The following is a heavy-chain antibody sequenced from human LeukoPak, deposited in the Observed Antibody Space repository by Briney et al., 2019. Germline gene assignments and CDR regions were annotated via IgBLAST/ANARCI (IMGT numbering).Heavy chain of an antibody. Sequence: GGSLRLSCAASGFALSCRWMNWVRQAPGKGPEWVGRIKSKTDGGTTDYAAPVKGRFTISRDDSKNTLYLQMNSLKTEDTAVYYCTTRLYGDYVDYWGQGTLVTVSS. CDR2: IKSKTDGGTT. J-gene: IGHJ4*02. CDR1: GFALSCRW. CDR3: TTRLYGDYVDY. D-gene: IGHD4-17*01. V-gene: IGHV3-15*07.